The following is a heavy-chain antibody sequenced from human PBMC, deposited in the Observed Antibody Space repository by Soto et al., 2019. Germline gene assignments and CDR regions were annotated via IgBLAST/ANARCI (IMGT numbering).Heavy chain of an antibody. CDR1: GYTFTSYG. D-gene: IGHD6-13*01. CDR3: ARTHGSSWYGDAFDI. CDR2: ISAYNGNT. Sequence: ASVKVSCKASGYTFTSYGISWVRQAPGQGLERMGWISAYNGNTNYAQKLQGRVTMTTDTSTSTAYMELRSLRSDDTAVYYCARTHGSSWYGDAFDIWGQGTMVTVSS. V-gene: IGHV1-18*01. J-gene: IGHJ3*02.